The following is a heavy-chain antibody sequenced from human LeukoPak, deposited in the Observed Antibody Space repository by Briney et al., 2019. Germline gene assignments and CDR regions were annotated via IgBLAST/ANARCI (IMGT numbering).Heavy chain of an antibody. Sequence: PGGSLRLSCAASGFTFSSYWMSWVRQAPGKGLEWVANIKQDGSEKYYVDSVKGRFTVSRDNSRNTLYLQMNSLRAEDTAVYYCAKDVWFSGSSDYWGQGTLVTVSS. CDR3: AKDVWFSGSSDY. D-gene: IGHD2-21*01. V-gene: IGHV3-7*03. CDR2: IKQDGSEK. CDR1: GFTFSSYW. J-gene: IGHJ4*02.